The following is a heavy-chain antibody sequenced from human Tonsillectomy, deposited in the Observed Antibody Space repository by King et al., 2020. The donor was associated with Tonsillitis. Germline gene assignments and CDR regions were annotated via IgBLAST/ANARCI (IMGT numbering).Heavy chain of an antibody. J-gene: IGHJ4*02. CDR1: GGSISTYY. CDR2: IYYSGST. D-gene: IGHD3-22*01. Sequence: VQLQESGPGLVKPSETLSLTCTISGGSISTYYWSWIRQPPGKGLEWIGSIYYSGSTNYNPSLKSRVTISIDTSKNQFSLNLSSVTAADTAVYYCARVYYYDSSGYYYWYSLDYWGQGTQVTVSS. V-gene: IGHV4-59*01. CDR3: ARVYYYDSSGYYYWYSLDY.